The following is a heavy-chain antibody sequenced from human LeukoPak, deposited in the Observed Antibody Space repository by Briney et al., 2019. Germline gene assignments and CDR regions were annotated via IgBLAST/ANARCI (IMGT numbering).Heavy chain of an antibody. V-gene: IGHV3-30*04. J-gene: IGHJ3*02. D-gene: IGHD3-10*01. CDR3: AQDISWFAFDI. CDR1: GFTFSSYA. Sequence: PGGSLRLSCAASGFTFSSYAMHRVRQAPGKGLEWVAVISYDGSNKYYADSVKGRFTISRDNSKNTLYLQMNSLRAEDTALYYCAQDISWFAFDIWGQGTMVTVSS. CDR2: ISYDGSNK.